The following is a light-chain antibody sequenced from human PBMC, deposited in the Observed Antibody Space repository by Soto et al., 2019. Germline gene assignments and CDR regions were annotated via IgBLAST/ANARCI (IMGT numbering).Light chain of an antibody. CDR3: QQSFT. CDR1: QSISSR. Sequence: DIQMTQSPSTLSASVGDRVTITCRASQSISSRLAWYQQKPGKAPKLLIYKASSLESGVPSRFSGSGSGTEFTRTISSLQPDDFATYYGQQSFTFGPGTKVDIK. J-gene: IGKJ3*01. CDR2: KAS. V-gene: IGKV1-5*03.